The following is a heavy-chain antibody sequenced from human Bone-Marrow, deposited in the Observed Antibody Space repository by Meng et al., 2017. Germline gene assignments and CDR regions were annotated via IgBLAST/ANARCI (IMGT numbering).Heavy chain of an antibody. D-gene: IGHD4-11*01. CDR1: GRPFSEYY. J-gene: IGHJ4*02. V-gene: IGHV4-34*01. CDR3: ARGPTTMAHDFDY. CDR2: INHSGSP. Sequence: RQHLCEVLLKPSETLSLNYVVSGRPFSEYYWIWSPQPPGKGRYWIVEINHSGSPNYNPSLEGRATRSGDTVQNNLSLRLSFVTAADSAVYDCARGPTTMAHDFDYRGQGTLVTVSS.